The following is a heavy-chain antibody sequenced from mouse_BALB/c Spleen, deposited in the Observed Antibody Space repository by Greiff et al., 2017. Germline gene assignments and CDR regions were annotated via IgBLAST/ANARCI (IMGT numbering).Heavy chain of an antibody. CDR3: ASFSTMITPYYAMDY. CDR2: ISYDGSN. V-gene: IGHV3-6*02. J-gene: IGHJ4*01. CDR1: GYSITSGYY. Sequence: ESGPGLVKPSQSLSLTCSVTGYSITSGYYWNWIRQFPGNKLEWMGYISYDGSNNYNPSLKNRISITRDTSKNQFFLKLNSVTTEDTATYYCASFSTMITPYYAMDYWGQGTSVTVSS. D-gene: IGHD2-4*01.